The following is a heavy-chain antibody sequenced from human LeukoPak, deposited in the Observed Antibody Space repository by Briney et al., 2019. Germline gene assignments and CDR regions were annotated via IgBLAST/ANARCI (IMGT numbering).Heavy chain of an antibody. Sequence: PSETLSLTCTISGASISSYSWNWIRQPPGRGLEWIGYMYCRGSTNFNPSLRSRVSMSLDTSKNQFSLKLSSVTAADTAVYYCARGDGNDFKWFDPWGQGTLVTVSS. D-gene: IGHD3/OR15-3a*01. J-gene: IGHJ5*02. CDR3: ARGDGNDFKWFDP. CDR2: MYCRGST. CDR1: GASISSYS. V-gene: IGHV4-59*01.